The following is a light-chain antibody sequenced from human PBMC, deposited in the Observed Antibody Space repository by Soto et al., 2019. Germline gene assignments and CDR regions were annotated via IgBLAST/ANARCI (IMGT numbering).Light chain of an antibody. CDR3: ASYTAINTWV. V-gene: IGLV2-14*01. J-gene: IGLJ3*02. CDR2: EVS. Sequence: QSALTQPPSASGSPGQSVAISCTGTSSDVGGYNFVSWYQQHPGKAPKLMIYEVSNRPSGVSNRFSASKSGNTASLTISGLQAEDEADYYCASYTAINTWVFGGGTKLTVL. CDR1: SSDVGGYNF.